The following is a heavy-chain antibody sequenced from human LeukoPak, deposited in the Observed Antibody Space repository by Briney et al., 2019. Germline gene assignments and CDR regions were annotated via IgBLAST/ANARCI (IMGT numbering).Heavy chain of an antibody. CDR1: GYTLTHYY. V-gene: IGHV1-2*02. D-gene: IGHD2-2*01. Sequence: GASVKVSCKASGYTLTHYYLHWVRQAPGQGFEWMGWINPNSGDTNYAQKFQGRVTMTRDTSISTAHMEMSRLRSDDTAVYYCARANFLYCSSTTCLFDYWGQGTLVTVSS. J-gene: IGHJ4*02. CDR3: ARANFLYCSSTTCLFDY. CDR2: INPNSGDT.